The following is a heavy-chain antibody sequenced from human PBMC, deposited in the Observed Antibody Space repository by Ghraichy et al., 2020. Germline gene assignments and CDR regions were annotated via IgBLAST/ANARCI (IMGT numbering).Heavy chain of an antibody. V-gene: IGHV3-74*01. CDR2: INSDGTTT. CDR1: GFTFSSYW. J-gene: IGHJ4*02. D-gene: IGHD2-15*01. Sequence: GGSLRLSCAASGFTFSSYWMNWVRQAPGKGLVWVSRINSDGTTTTYADSVKGRFTISRDDAKNTLYLQMNSLRAEDTAVYYCARPLGPCSGGTCYFLFDYWGQGTLVTVSS. CDR3: ARPLGPCSGGTCYFLFDY.